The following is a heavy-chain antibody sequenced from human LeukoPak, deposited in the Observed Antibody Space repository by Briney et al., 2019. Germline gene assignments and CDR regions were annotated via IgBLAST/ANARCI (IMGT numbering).Heavy chain of an antibody. CDR2: INHSGST. J-gene: IGHJ5*02. D-gene: IGHD1-1*01. CDR3: ARDSRTTDIAL. V-gene: IGHV4-34*01. Sequence: SETLSLTCAVYGGSFSGYYWSWIRQPPGKGLEWIGEINHSGSTNYNPSLKSRVTISVDTSKNHFSLKLSSVTAADTAVYYCARDSRTTDIALWGQGTLVTVSS. CDR1: GGSFSGYY.